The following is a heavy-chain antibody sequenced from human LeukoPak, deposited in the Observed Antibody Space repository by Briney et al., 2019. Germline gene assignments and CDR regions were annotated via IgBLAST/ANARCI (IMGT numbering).Heavy chain of an antibody. V-gene: IGHV4-4*07. D-gene: IGHD3-10*01. CDR2: IYTSGST. J-gene: IGHJ3*02. CDR1: GGSISSYY. Sequence: SETLSLTCTVSGGSISSYYWSWIRQPAGKGLEWIGRIYTSGSTDYNPSLKSRVTMSVDTSKNQFSLKLSSVTAADTAVYYCARLRTLATGVRYAFDIWGQGTMVTISS. CDR3: ARLRTLATGVRYAFDI.